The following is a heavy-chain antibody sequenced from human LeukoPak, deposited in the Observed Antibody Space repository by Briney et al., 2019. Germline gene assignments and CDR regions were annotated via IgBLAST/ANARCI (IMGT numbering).Heavy chain of an antibody. J-gene: IGHJ6*02. CDR3: ARTGYSSGWVSNYYGMDA. D-gene: IGHD6-19*01. V-gene: IGHV4-34*01. CDR2: INHSGST. CDR1: GGSFSGYY. Sequence: SETLSLTCAVYGGSFSGYYWSWIRQPPGKGLEWIGEINHSGSTNYNPSLKSRVTISVDTSKNQFSLKLSSVTAADTAVYYCARTGYSSGWVSNYYGMDAWGQGTTVTVSS.